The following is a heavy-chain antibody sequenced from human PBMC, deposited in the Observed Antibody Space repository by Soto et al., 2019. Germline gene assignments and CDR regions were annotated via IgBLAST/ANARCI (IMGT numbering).Heavy chain of an antibody. J-gene: IGHJ4*02. CDR2: ISAYSGNT. D-gene: IGHD3-16*01. Sequence: QVQLVQSGGEVKKPGASVKVSCKTSGYTFTTYGISWVRQAPGQGLEWVGWISAYSGNTHYAQKFQGKVTMTTDTSTNTAYLELRSLRSDDTAVYYCARDPYLGDHHYWGQGTLVTVSS. CDR3: ARDPYLGDHHY. CDR1: GYTFTTYG. V-gene: IGHV1-18*01.